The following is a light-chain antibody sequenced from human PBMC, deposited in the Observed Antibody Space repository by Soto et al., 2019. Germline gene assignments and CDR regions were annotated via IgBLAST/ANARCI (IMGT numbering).Light chain of an antibody. CDR2: DVS. Sequence: QSALTQPASVSGSPGQSITVACTGTSRDVGAYDYVSWYQQYPGQPPKLIIYDVSSRPSGVSTRFSGSKSGNTASLTISGLQAEDEANYYCSSYTTSNTWVFGGGTKLTVL. J-gene: IGLJ3*02. CDR1: SRDVGAYDY. CDR3: SSYTTSNTWV. V-gene: IGLV2-14*01.